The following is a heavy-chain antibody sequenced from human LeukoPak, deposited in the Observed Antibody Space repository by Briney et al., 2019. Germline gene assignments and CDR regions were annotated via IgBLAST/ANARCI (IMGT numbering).Heavy chain of an antibody. J-gene: IGHJ4*02. Sequence: SETLSLTCTVSGCSISSFYGGWIRQPPGKGLEWIGYIYKSGSTDYNPSLKSRVTISVDTSKNQFSLKLSSVTAADTAVYYCARDVGGGPFFDYWGQGTLVTVSS. V-gene: IGHV4-59*01. CDR2: IYKSGST. CDR3: ARDVGGGPFFDY. D-gene: IGHD2-15*01. CDR1: GCSISSFY.